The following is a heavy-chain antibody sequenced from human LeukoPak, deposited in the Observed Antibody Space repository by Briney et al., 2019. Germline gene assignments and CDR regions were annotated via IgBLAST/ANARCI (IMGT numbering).Heavy chain of an antibody. CDR2: INSDGSST. J-gene: IGHJ4*02. Sequence: GGSLRLSCAASGFTFSSYWMHWVRQAPGKGLVWVSRINSDGSSTSYADSVKGRFTISRDNSKNTLYLQMNSLRAEDTAVYYCATSRYELGTYYFDYWGQGTLVTVSS. V-gene: IGHV3-74*01. D-gene: IGHD7-27*01. CDR1: GFTFSSYW. CDR3: ATSRYELGTYYFDY.